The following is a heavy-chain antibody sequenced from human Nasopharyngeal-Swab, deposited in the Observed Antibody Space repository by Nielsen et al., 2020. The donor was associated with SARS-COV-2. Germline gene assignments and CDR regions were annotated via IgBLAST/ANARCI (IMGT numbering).Heavy chain of an antibody. CDR2: IKQDASEV. Sequence: GESLKISCAASGFTFNVYWMSWVRQVPGKGLEWVANIKQDASEVYYVDSVKGRFTISRDNAKNSLYLQMNSLRAEDTAVYFCARGRPLGGYYFGYFYYWGQGTLVTVSS. D-gene: IGHD3-3*01. V-gene: IGHV3-7*01. CDR3: ARGRPLGGYYFGYFYY. J-gene: IGHJ4*02. CDR1: GFTFNVYW.